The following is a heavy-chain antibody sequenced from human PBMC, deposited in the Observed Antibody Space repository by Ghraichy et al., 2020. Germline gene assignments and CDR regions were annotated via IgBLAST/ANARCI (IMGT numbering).Heavy chain of an antibody. J-gene: IGHJ4*02. CDR2: ITKSGGST. CDR3: AKVGYDSSGYYFRYLDY. D-gene: IGHD3-22*01. Sequence: GGSLRLSCAASGFTFSSYAMSWVRQAPGKGLEWVSGITKSGGSTYYADSVKGRLTISRDNSENTLYLQMNSLRAVDTAVYYCAKVGYDSSGYYFRYLDYWGQGTLVTVSS. V-gene: IGHV3-23*01. CDR1: GFTFSSYA.